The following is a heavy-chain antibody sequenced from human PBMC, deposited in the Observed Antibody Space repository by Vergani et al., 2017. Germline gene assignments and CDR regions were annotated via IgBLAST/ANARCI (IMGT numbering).Heavy chain of an antibody. J-gene: IGHJ6*02. D-gene: IGHD5-18*01. CDR1: GFTFSSYS. V-gene: IGHV3-48*01. Sequence: EVQLVESGGGLVQPGGSLRLSCAASGFTFSSYSMNWVRQAPGKGLEWVSYISSSSSTISYADSVKGRFTISSDNAKNSLYLQTNSLRAEEPAVYYWARDLPYSYDYYYYGMDVWGQGTTVTVSS. CDR2: ISSSSSTI. CDR3: ARDLPYSYDYYYYGMDV.